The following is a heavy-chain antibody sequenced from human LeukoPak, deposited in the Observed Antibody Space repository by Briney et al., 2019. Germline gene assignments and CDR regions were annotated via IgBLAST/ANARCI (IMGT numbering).Heavy chain of an antibody. CDR2: IWYDGSNK. V-gene: IGHV3-30*19. Sequence: GGSLRLSCAASGFTFSSYGMHWVRQAPGKGLEWVAVIWYDGSNKYYADSVKGRFTISRDNSKNTLYLQMNSLRAEDTAVYYCSRDGYSYDAFDIWGQGTMVTVSS. CDR1: GFTFSSYG. D-gene: IGHD5-18*01. CDR3: SRDGYSYDAFDI. J-gene: IGHJ3*02.